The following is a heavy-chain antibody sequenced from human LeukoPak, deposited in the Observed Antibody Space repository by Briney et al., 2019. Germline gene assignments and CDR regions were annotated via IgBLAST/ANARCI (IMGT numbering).Heavy chain of an antibody. CDR1: GYTLTELS. Sequence: ASVKVSCKXSGYTLTELSMHWVRQAPGKGLEWMGSFDPEDGETIYAQKFQGRVTMTEDTSTDTAYMELSSLRPEDTAVYYCATDAPMYGSGSSYNWFDPWGQGTLVTVSS. CDR3: ATDAPMYGSGSSYNWFDP. D-gene: IGHD3-10*01. CDR2: FDPEDGET. J-gene: IGHJ5*02. V-gene: IGHV1-24*01.